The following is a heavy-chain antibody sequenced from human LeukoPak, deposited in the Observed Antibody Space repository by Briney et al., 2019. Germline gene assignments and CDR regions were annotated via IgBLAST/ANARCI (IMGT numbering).Heavy chain of an antibody. CDR1: GGTFSSYA. CDR2: IIPIFGTA. V-gene: IGHV1-69*13. CDR3: ARVYKTGVNSYGMDV. D-gene: IGHD1-14*01. J-gene: IGHJ6*02. Sequence: GASVKVSCKASGGTFSSYAISWVRQAPGQGLEWMGGIIPIFGTANYAQKFQGRVTITADESTSTAYMELSSLRSEDTAVYYCARVYKTGVNSYGMDVWGQGTTVTVSS.